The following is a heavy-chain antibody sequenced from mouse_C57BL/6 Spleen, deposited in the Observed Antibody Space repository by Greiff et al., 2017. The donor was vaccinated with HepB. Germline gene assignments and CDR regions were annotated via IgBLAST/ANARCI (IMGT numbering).Heavy chain of an antibody. CDR1: GYTFTSYT. CDR3: AREGYYDYDGDAMDY. CDR2: INPSSGYT. D-gene: IGHD2-4*01. Sequence: VQLQQSGAELARPGASVKMSCKASGYTFTSYTMHWVKQRPGQGLEWIGYINPSSGYTKYNQKFKDKATLTADKSSSTAYMQLSSLTSEDSAVYYCAREGYYDYDGDAMDYWGQGTSVTVSS. V-gene: IGHV1-4*01. J-gene: IGHJ4*01.